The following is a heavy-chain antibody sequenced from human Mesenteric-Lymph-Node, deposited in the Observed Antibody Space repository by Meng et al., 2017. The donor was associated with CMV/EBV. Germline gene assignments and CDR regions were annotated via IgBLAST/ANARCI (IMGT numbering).Heavy chain of an antibody. CDR2: IQYDGSNK. CDR3: AKDHAPKSFYYGMDV. J-gene: IGHJ6*02. V-gene: IGHV3-30*02. Sequence: GGSLRLSCGASGFTFSSYGLHWVRQAPGKGLDWLAFIQYDGSNKFYADSVMGRFTISRDNPKNTLYLQMDSLRTEDTAVYYCAKDHAPKSFYYGMDVWGLGTTVTVSS. D-gene: IGHD2-2*01. CDR1: GFTFSSYG.